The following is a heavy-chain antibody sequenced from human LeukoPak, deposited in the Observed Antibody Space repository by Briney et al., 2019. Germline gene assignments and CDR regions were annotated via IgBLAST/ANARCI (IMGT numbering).Heavy chain of an antibody. Sequence: QPGGSLRLSCAASGFTFSTYSMNWVRQAPGKGLEWVSYIGSSSSGTIIYYADSVKGRFTISRDNAKNSLYLQMSSLRAEDTAVYYCARNSGSPDYWGQGTLVTVSS. V-gene: IGHV3-48*01. CDR3: ARNSGSPDY. D-gene: IGHD3-10*01. CDR2: IGSSSSGTII. CDR1: GFTFSTYS. J-gene: IGHJ4*02.